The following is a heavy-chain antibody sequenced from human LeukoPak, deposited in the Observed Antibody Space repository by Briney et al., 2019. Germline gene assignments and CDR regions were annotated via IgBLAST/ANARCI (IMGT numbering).Heavy chain of an antibody. CDR2: INHSGST. J-gene: IGHJ4*02. Sequence: SETLSLTCAVYGGSFSGYYWSWIRQPPGKGLEWIWEINHSGSTNYNPSLKSRVTISVDTSKNQFSLKLSSVTAADTAVYYCAKILGYCSGGSCYQDNFDYWGQGTLVTVSS. CDR1: GGSFSGYY. D-gene: IGHD2-15*01. CDR3: AKILGYCSGGSCYQDNFDY. V-gene: IGHV4-34*01.